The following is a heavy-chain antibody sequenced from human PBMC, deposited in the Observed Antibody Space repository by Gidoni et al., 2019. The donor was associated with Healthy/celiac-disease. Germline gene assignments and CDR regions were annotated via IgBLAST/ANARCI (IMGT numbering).Heavy chain of an antibody. CDR1: GFTFSDYH. V-gene: IGHV3-11*01. D-gene: IGHD2-15*01. Sequence: QVQLVASGGGLVKPGGSLRLSCAASGFTFSDYHMSWIRQAPGKGLEWVSDISSSGSTIYYADSVKGRFTISRENAKNSLYLQMNSLRAEDTAVDYCARDRGRGYCSGGSCFPGPWGQGTLVTVSS. CDR2: ISSSGSTI. CDR3: ARDRGRGYCSGGSCFPGP. J-gene: IGHJ5*02.